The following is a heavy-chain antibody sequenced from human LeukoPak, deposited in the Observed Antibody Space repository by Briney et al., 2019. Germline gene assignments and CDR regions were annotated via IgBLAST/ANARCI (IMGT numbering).Heavy chain of an antibody. CDR3: ARARHYGSGSYYNGIFDY. Sequence: SETLSLTCTVSGGSISSYYWSWIRQPPGKGLEWIGYIYYSGSTNYNPSLTSRVTISVDTSKNQFSLKLSSVTAADTAVYYCARARHYGSGSYYNGIFDYWGQGTLVTVSS. J-gene: IGHJ4*02. CDR2: IYYSGST. D-gene: IGHD3-10*01. V-gene: IGHV4-59*01. CDR1: GGSISSYY.